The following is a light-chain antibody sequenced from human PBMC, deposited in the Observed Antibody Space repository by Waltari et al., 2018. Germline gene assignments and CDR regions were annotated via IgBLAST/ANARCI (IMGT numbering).Light chain of an antibody. Sequence: DIVMTQSPDSLAVSLGERATINCKSSQSVLYSSDNRNYLAWYQQKPGQPPNLLIYWSSTSEAGVPDRFSGRGSGTDFTLTISSLQAEDVAVYYCQQYYITPLSFGGGTKVEIK. CDR1: QSVLYSSDNRNY. J-gene: IGKJ4*01. CDR2: WSS. CDR3: QQYYITPLS. V-gene: IGKV4-1*01.